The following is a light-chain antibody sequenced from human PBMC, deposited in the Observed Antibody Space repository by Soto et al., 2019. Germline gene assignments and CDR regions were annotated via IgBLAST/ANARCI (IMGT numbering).Light chain of an antibody. CDR3: QQAHTFPFT. CDR1: QGISRF. Sequence: DIQMTQSPSSVSASVGDRVTITCRASQGISRFLAWYQQKPGKAPKLLIFSASSLQSGVPSRFSGGGSGTDFTLTINSLQPEDFATYYCQQAHTFPFTFGPGTRVDIK. J-gene: IGKJ3*01. V-gene: IGKV1-12*01. CDR2: SAS.